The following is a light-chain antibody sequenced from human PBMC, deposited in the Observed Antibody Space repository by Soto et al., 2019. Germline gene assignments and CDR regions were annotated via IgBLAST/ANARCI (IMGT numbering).Light chain of an antibody. V-gene: IGKV1-39*01. CDR1: QAINKN. Sequence: DIQMTQSPASLSASVGDRVTITCRASQAINKNLNWYRHKLGKAPELLIYDASDSQAGVPSRFSGSGSGTDFTLIISGLQPEDFATYYCQQSYISPYTFGHGTKLEIK. CDR3: QQSYISPYT. J-gene: IGKJ2*01. CDR2: DAS.